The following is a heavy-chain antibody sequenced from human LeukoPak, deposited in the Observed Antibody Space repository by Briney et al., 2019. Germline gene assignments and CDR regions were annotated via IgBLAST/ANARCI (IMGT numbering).Heavy chain of an antibody. CDR2: IIPIFGTA. CDR1: GGTFINYA. D-gene: IGHD3-10*01. V-gene: IGHV1-69*06. CDR3: ASGSYYNTFDY. J-gene: IGHJ4*02. Sequence: GASVTVSFKASGGTFINYAISWVRQAPGQGLEWMGGIIPIFGTANYAQKFRGRVTITADKSTRTAYMELSSLRSEDTAVYYCASGSYYNTFDYWGQGTLVTVSS.